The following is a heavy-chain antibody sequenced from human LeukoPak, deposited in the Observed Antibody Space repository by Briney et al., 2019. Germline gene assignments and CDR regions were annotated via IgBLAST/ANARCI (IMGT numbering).Heavy chain of an antibody. CDR1: GFTFSSYS. CDR2: ISSSSSYI. J-gene: IGHJ4*02. Sequence: GGSLRLSCAASGFTFSSYSMNWVRQAPGKGLEWVSSISSSSSYIYYADSVKGRFTISRDNAKNSLHLQMNSLRAEDTAVYYCARALGSTVTSTPLDYWGQGTLVTVSS. CDR3: ARALGSTVTSTPLDY. D-gene: IGHD4-17*01. V-gene: IGHV3-21*01.